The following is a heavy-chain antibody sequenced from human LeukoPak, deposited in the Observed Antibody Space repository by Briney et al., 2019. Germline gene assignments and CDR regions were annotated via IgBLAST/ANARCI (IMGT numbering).Heavy chain of an antibody. Sequence: SETLSLTCAVSGGSISSGGYSWTWIRQPPGKGLEWIGSIYHSGSTYYNPSLKSRVTISVDTSKNQFSLKLSSVTAADTAVYYCARDGGWFGEISFDYWGQGTLVTVSS. J-gene: IGHJ4*02. D-gene: IGHD3-10*01. CDR1: GGSISSGGYS. CDR3: ARDGGWFGEISFDY. CDR2: IYHSGST. V-gene: IGHV4-39*07.